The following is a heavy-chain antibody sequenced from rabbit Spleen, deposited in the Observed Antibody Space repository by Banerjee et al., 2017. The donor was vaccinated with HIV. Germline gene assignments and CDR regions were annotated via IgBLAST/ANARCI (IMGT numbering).Heavy chain of an antibody. V-gene: IGHV1S45*01. J-gene: IGHJ6*01. CDR3: ARDTSSSFSSYGMDL. D-gene: IGHD1-1*01. Sequence: QEQLVESGGGLVQPGGSLKLSCKASGFDFSRYGVSWVRQAPGKGLEWIASIYAGSSGATYSATWAKGRFTISKTSSTTVTLQMTSLTVADTATYFCARDTSSSFSSYGMDLWGQGTLVTVS. CDR2: IYAGSSGAT. CDR1: GFDFSRYG.